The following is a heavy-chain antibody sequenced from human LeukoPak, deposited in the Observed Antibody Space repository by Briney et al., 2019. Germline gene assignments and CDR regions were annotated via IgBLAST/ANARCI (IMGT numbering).Heavy chain of an antibody. Sequence: GASVKVSCKASGYTFTSYAMHWVRQAPGQRLEWMGWINAGNGNTKYSQKFQGRVTITRDTSASTAYMELSSLRSEDTAVYYCTRSTVTPNWFDPWGQGTLVTVSS. J-gene: IGHJ5*02. CDR3: TRSTVTPNWFDP. V-gene: IGHV1-3*01. CDR1: GYTFTSYA. CDR2: INAGNGNT. D-gene: IGHD4-17*01.